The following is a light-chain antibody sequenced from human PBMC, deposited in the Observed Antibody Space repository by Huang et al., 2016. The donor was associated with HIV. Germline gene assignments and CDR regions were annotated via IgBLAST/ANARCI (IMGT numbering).Light chain of an antibody. CDR3: QQYGSSLYT. V-gene: IGKV3-20*01. J-gene: IGKJ2*01. Sequence: EIVLTQSPGTLSLSPGERATLSCRASQSVSINSLAWYQQKPGQAPRLLIYGASSRATGIPDRVSGSGSGTDFTLTISRLEPEDFAVYYCQQYGSSLYTFGQGTKLEIK. CDR1: QSVSINS. CDR2: GAS.